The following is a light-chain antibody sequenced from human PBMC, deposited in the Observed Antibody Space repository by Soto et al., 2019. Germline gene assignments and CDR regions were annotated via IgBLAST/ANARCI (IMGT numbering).Light chain of an antibody. CDR2: NSY. J-gene: IGLJ1*01. CDR1: SSNIGSKT. Sequence: QSALTQPPSASGTPGQSVTISCSGSSSNIGSKTVNWYQQLLGTVPKLLIYNSYQRPSGVPDRFSGSKSGTSASLAISGLQSEDEADYYCAAWDASLKGYVFGAGTKVTVL. CDR3: AAWDASLKGYV. V-gene: IGLV1-44*01.